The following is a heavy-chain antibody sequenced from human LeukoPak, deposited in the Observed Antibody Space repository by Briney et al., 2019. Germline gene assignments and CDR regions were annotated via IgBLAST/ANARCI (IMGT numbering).Heavy chain of an antibody. D-gene: IGHD3-22*01. CDR2: ISSSSSYI. V-gene: IGHV3-21*01. CDR1: GFTFSSYS. J-gene: IGHJ6*03. CDR3: ARDLEDRDSSGYYYLRGGYMDV. Sequence: GGSLRLSCAASGFTFSSYSMNWVRQAPGKGLEWVSSISSSSSYIYYADSVKGRFTISRDNAKNSLYLQMNSLRAEDTAVYYCARDLEDRDSSGYYYLRGGYMDVWGKGTTDTVSS.